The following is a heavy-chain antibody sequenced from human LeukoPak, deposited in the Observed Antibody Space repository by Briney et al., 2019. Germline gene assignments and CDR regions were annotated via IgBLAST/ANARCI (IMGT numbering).Heavy chain of an antibody. Sequence: GGSLRLSRAASGFGFTNYGMHWVRQAPGKGLQWVADISYDGSNKYYADSVTGRFSISRDNSKNTLYLQMNSLRAEDTAVYYCAKDWGFQFASGSYCEYWGRGTLVTVSS. CDR3: AKDWGFQFASGSYCEY. J-gene: IGHJ4*02. V-gene: IGHV3-30*18. CDR2: ISYDGSNK. D-gene: IGHD3-10*01. CDR1: GFGFTNYG.